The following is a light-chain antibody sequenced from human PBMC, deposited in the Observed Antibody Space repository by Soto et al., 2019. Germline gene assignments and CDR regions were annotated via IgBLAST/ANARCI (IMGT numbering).Light chain of an antibody. Sequence: DIQMTQSPSSLSASVGVRVTITCRSSQGISNYLAWYQQKPWKVPKLLIYAASTLQSGVPYRFSGSGSGTDFTLTISSLQPEDDATYYCQKYNSAPPMAFGPGTKVDIK. CDR3: QKYNSAPPMA. CDR1: QGISNY. V-gene: IGKV1-27*01. J-gene: IGKJ3*01. CDR2: AAS.